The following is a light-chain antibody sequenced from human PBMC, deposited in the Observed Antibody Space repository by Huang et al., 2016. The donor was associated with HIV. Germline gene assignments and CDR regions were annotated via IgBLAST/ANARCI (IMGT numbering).Light chain of an antibody. V-gene: IGKV3-15*01. CDR3: QQYNNWPPWT. Sequence: EIVMSQSPATLSVSPGDRATLSCRASQTVTTNLAWYQQKPGQAPRLLIDGASTRATVIPARFSGSGSGTEFTLTISSLRSEDFAVYYCQQYNNWPPWTFGRGTKVEMK. J-gene: IGKJ1*01. CDR2: GAS. CDR1: QTVTTN.